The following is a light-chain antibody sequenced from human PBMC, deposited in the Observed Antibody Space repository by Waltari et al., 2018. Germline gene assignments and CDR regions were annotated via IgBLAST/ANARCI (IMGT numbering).Light chain of an antibody. CDR2: SNK. CDR1: SSNIGNYT. Sequence: QSVLTQPPSASGTPGQRVTISCSGSSSNIGNYTVNWYQQLPGTAPKLLIYSNKQRPSGVPDRFSGSKSGTSASLDISGLQSEDEADYSCAAWDDSLNGPVFGGGTKLTVL. V-gene: IGLV1-44*01. J-gene: IGLJ3*02. CDR3: AAWDDSLNGPV.